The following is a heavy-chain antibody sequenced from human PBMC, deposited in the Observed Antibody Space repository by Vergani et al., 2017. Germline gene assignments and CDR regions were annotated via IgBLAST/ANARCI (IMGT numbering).Heavy chain of an antibody. CDR2: IIPILGTA. CDR1: GGTFSSYA. D-gene: IGHD5-18*01. J-gene: IGHJ4*02. V-gene: IGHV1-69*11. CDR3: ARTYSYGYGGDY. Sequence: QVQLVQSGAEVKKPGSSVKVSCKASGGTFSSYAISWVRQAPGQGLEWMGRIIPILGTANYAQKFQGRVTITADESKSTGYMKLSSLRAEDTAVYYCARTYSYGYGGDYWGQGTLVTVSS.